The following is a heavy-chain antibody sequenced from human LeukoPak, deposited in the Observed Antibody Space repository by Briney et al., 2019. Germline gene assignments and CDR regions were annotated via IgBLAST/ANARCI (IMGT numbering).Heavy chain of an antibody. D-gene: IGHD5-18*01. V-gene: IGHV3-30*02. CDR1: GFTFSSYG. Sequence: TGGSLRLSCAASGFTFSSYGMHWVRQAPGKGLEWVAFIRYDGSNKYYADSVKGRFTISRDNSKNTLYLQMNSLRAEDTAVYYCAKAHRIQLWLEGKYYFDYWGQGTLVTVSS. CDR3: AKAHRIQLWLEGKYYFDY. J-gene: IGHJ4*02. CDR2: IRYDGSNK.